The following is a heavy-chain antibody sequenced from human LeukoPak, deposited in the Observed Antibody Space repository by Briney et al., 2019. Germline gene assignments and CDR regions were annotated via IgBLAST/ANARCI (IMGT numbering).Heavy chain of an antibody. D-gene: IGHD2-15*01. CDR1: GYTFTGYY. Sequence: ASVTVSCKASGYTFTGYYMHWVRQAPGQGLEWMGRINPNSGGTNYAQKFQGRVTMTRDTSISTAYMELSRLTSDDTAVYYCAREENCSGGSCYYYWGQGTLVTVSS. CDR2: INPNSGGT. V-gene: IGHV1-2*06. J-gene: IGHJ4*02. CDR3: AREENCSGGSCYYY.